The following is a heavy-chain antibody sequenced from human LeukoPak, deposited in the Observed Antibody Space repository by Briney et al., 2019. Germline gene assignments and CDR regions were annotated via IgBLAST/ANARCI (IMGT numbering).Heavy chain of an antibody. CDR2: ISGSGGST. Sequence: GGSLRLSCAASGFTFSSYAMSWVRQAPGKGLEWVSAISGSGGSTYYADSVKGRFTISRDNSKNTLYLQMNSLRAEDTAVYYCAKGAVGATNRFLSFDHWGQGTLVTVSS. CDR1: GFTFSSYA. CDR3: AKGAVGATNRFLSFDH. J-gene: IGHJ4*02. D-gene: IGHD1-26*01. V-gene: IGHV3-23*01.